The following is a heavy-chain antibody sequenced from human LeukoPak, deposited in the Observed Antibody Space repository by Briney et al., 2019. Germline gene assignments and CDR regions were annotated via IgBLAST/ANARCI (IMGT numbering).Heavy chain of an antibody. CDR1: GFTFSSYA. CDR2: TSGSGGST. J-gene: IGHJ4*01. V-gene: IGHV3-23*01. D-gene: IGHD3-22*01. CDR3: AKDLPDYYYDSSAYYYSPFDY. Sequence: GGSLRPSCVASGFTFSSYAMSWVRQAPGKGLEWVSSTSGSGGSTYYADSVKGRFTISRDNSKNTLYLQMKSLRAEDTAVYYCAKDLPDYYYDSSAYYYSPFDYWGHGTLVTVSS.